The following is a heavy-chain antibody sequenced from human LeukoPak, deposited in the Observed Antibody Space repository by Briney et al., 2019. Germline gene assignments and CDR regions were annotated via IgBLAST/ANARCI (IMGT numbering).Heavy chain of an antibody. CDR2: INPNSGGT. V-gene: IGHV1-2*02. D-gene: IGHD4-17*01. J-gene: IGHJ4*02. CDR3: ARDHDGDYFPRKY. Sequence: ASVKVSCKASGYTFTGYYMHWVRQAPGQGLEWMGWINPNSGGTNYAQKFQGRVTMTRDTSISTAYMELSRLRSDDTAVYYCARDHDGDYFPRKYWGQGTLVTVSS. CDR1: GYTFTGYY.